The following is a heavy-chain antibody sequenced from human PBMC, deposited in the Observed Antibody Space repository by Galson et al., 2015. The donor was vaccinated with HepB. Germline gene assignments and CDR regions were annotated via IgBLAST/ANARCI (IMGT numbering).Heavy chain of an antibody. V-gene: IGHV3-30-3*01. Sequence: SLRLSCAASGFTFNRFAMHWVRQTPGKGLEWVAAISYDGNIQHTADSMQGRFTISRDNSKNTLFLQMSSLRSEDTAIYYCARVLRPSESAQLLDFYYAMDVWGQGTTVTVSS. J-gene: IGHJ6*02. CDR3: ARVLRPSESAQLLDFYYAMDV. CDR2: ISYDGNIQ. D-gene: IGHD3-3*01. CDR1: GFTFNRFA.